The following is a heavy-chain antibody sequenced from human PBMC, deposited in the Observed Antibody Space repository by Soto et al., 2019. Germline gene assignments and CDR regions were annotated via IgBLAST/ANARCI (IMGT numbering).Heavy chain of an antibody. D-gene: IGHD5-18*01. J-gene: IGHJ4*02. V-gene: IGHV4-59*08. Sequence: SETLSLTCTVSGGSISSYYWSWIPQPPGKGLEWIGNIFYSGSTNYNPSLKSRVTISVDTSKNQFSLKLNSVTAADTAVYYCVRVRGYTYGYIDYWGQGSLVTVSS. CDR2: IFYSGST. CDR3: VRVRGYTYGYIDY. CDR1: GGSISSYY.